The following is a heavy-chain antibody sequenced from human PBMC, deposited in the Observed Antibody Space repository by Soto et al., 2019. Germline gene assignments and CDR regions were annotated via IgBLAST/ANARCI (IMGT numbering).Heavy chain of an antibody. Sequence: GGSLRLSCAASGFTFSSYSMNWVRQAPGKGLEWVSSISSSSSYIYYADSVKGRFTISRDNSKNTLYLQMNSLRAEDTAVYYCAKGSSYSSSSAWGQGTLVTVSS. V-gene: IGHV3-21*04. D-gene: IGHD6-6*01. J-gene: IGHJ5*02. CDR1: GFTFSSYS. CDR2: ISSSSSYI. CDR3: AKGSSYSSSSA.